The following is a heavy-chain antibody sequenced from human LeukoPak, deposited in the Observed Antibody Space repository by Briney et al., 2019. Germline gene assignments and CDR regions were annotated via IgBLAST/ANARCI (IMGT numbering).Heavy chain of an antibody. CDR2: IYYSGST. CDR3: ARVYCSSTSCRWYFDL. J-gene: IGHJ2*01. Sequence: SETLSHTCTVSGGSISSSSYYWGWIRQPPGKGLEWIGSIYYSGSTYYNPSLKSRVTISVDTSKNQFSLKLSSVTAADTAVYYCARVYCSSTSCRWYFDLWGRGTLVTVSS. CDR1: GGSISSSSYY. D-gene: IGHD2-2*01. V-gene: IGHV4-39*01.